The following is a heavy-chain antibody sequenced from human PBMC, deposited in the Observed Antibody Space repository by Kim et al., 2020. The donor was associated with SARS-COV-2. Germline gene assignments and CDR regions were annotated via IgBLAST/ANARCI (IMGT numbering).Heavy chain of an antibody. J-gene: IGHJ3*01. CDR2: IKQGGSEN. V-gene: IGHV3-7*01. CDR3: ATGIAFDL. Sequence: GGSLRLSCVASGFTFSSYWMAWVRQAPGKGLEWVANIKQGGSENNYVDSVKGRFTVSRDNAKKSLYLQMSNLRPEDTAVYYCATGIAFDLWGLGTMVTVSS. CDR1: GFTFSSYW.